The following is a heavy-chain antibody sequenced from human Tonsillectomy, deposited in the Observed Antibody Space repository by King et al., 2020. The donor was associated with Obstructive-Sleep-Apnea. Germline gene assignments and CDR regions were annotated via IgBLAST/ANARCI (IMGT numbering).Heavy chain of an antibody. J-gene: IGHJ4*02. Sequence: EQQLVQSGGGSVQTGRSLRLSCAASGFTYDDYAMHWVRQAPGKGLEWVSGISWNGGTIGYADSVKGRFTISRDNAKNSLYLQMNSLRPEDTALYYCAKGSGVTLMVLVTHNRYYFDHWGQGTLVTVSS. V-gene: IGHV3-9*01. CDR2: ISWNGGTI. CDR3: AKGSGVTLMVLVTHNRYYFDH. CDR1: GFTYDDYA. D-gene: IGHD3-22*01.